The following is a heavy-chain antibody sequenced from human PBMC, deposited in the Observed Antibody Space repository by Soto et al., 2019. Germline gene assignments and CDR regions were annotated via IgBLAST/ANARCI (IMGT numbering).Heavy chain of an antibody. J-gene: IGHJ6*03. CDR2: IKSKTDGGTT. Sequence: GGSLRLSCAASGFTFSNAWMSWVRQAPGKGLEWVGRIKSKTDGGTTDYAAPVKGRFTISRDDSKNTLYLQMNSLKTEDTAVYYCTTKGGTTSTQYYYYYMDVSGKGTTVTVS. D-gene: IGHD1-1*01. V-gene: IGHV3-15*01. CDR1: GFTFSNAW. CDR3: TTKGGTTSTQYYYYYMDV.